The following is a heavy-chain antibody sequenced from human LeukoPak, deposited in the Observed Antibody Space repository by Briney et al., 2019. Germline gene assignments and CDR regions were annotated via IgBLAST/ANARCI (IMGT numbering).Heavy chain of an antibody. V-gene: IGHV4-59*01. J-gene: IGHJ4*02. CDR1: GGSISSYY. CDR3: ARDTDY. CDR2: ICYSGST. Sequence: SETLSLTCTVSGGSISSYYWSWIRQPPGKGLEWIGCICYSGSTNYNPSLKSRVTISVDTSKNQFSLKLSSVTAADTAVYYCARDTDYWGQGTLVTVSS.